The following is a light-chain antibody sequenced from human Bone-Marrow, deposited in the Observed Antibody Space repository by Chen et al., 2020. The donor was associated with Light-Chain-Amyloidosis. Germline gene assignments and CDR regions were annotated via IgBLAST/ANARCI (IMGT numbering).Light chain of an antibody. CDR3: QVWDRSSDRPV. V-gene: IGLV3-21*02. Sequence: YVMPQPCSVSSAPVQTPTIDCGGNNIGSTSVHWYQQTPGQAPLLVVYDDSDRPSGIPERLSGSNSGNTATLTISRVEAGDEADYYCQVWDRSSDRPVFGGGTKLTVL. CDR2: DDS. CDR1: NIGSTS. J-gene: IGLJ3*02.